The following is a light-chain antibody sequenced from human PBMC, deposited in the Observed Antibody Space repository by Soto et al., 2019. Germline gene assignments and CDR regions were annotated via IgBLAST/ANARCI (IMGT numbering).Light chain of an antibody. V-gene: IGKV3-15*01. J-gene: IGKJ1*01. Sequence: EVVMTQSPATLSVFPGERATLSCRASQSVNSNLAWYQHRPGQAPRLLIYGASTRATGIPARFSGSGSGTEFTLTISRLQSEDFAVYDCQQYKHWPPWTFGQGTRVEIK. CDR3: QQYKHWPPWT. CDR2: GAS. CDR1: QSVNSN.